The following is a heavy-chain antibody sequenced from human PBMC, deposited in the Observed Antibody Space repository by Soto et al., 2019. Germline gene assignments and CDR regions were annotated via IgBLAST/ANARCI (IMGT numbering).Heavy chain of an antibody. J-gene: IGHJ4*02. D-gene: IGHD5-12*01. V-gene: IGHV3-48*02. CDR2: INSGSSTI. Sequence: EVQLVESGGGLVQPGGSLRLSCAASGFPFSSYAMNWVRQAPGKGLEWVSYINSGSSTIYYADSAKGRFTISRDNAKNSLYLQMNSLIDEGTAVYFCVRDRGYTGYDLQYWGQGALVAVSS. CDR1: GFPFSSYA. CDR3: VRDRGYTGYDLQY.